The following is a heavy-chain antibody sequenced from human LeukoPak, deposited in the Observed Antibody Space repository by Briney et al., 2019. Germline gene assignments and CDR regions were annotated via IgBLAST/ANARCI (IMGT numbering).Heavy chain of an antibody. D-gene: IGHD6-19*01. CDR1: GYSFTNYW. J-gene: IGHJ4*02. Sequence: GESLKISCKGSGYSFTNYWIGWLRQMPGKGLEWMEIIYPGDSDTRYSPSFQGQVTISADKSISTAYLQWSSLKASDTAMYYCARHRPYSSGWRHFDYWGQGTLVTVSS. CDR3: ARHRPYSSGWRHFDY. CDR2: IYPGDSDT. V-gene: IGHV5-51*01.